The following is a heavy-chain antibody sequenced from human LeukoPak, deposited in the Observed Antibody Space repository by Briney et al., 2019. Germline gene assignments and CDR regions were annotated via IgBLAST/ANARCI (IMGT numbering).Heavy chain of an antibody. D-gene: IGHD4-17*01. CDR2: IYSGGST. CDR1: GFTVSSNY. V-gene: IGHV3-53*01. CDR3: ASLKPNLLTTVTTYTGYYFDY. Sequence: PGGSLRLSCAASGFTVSSNYMSWVRQAPGKGLEWVSVIYSGGSTYYADSVKGRFTISRDNSKNTLYLQMNSLRAEDTAVYYCASLKPNLLTTVTTYTGYYFDYWGQGTLVTVSS. J-gene: IGHJ4*02.